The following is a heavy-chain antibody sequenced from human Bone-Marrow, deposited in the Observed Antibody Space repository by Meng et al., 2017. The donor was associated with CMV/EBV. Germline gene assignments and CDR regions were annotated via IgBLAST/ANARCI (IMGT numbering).Heavy chain of an antibody. Sequence: GFSFSTDWMSWVRQAPGKGLEWVANIKQDGSEKYYVDSVKGRFTISRDSAQNSLYLQMNSLRTEDTAVYYCARVLGVAGHYNWYFDLWGRGTLVTVSS. CDR2: IKQDGSEK. CDR3: ARVLGVAGHYNWYFDL. CDR1: GFSFSTDW. J-gene: IGHJ2*01. D-gene: IGHD6-19*01. V-gene: IGHV3-7*04.